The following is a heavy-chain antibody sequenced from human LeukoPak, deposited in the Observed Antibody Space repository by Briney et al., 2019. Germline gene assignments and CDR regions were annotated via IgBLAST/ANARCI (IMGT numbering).Heavy chain of an antibody. V-gene: IGHV4-59*01. CDR2: IYYSGST. D-gene: IGHD1-26*01. Sequence: PSETLSLTCTVSGGSISSYYWSWIRQPPGKGLEWIGYIYYSGSTNYNPSLKSRVTISVDTSKNQFSLKLSSVTAADTAVYYCASYSGSYSRTRAFDYWGQGTLVTVSS. CDR3: ASYSGSYSRTRAFDY. J-gene: IGHJ4*02. CDR1: GGSISSYY.